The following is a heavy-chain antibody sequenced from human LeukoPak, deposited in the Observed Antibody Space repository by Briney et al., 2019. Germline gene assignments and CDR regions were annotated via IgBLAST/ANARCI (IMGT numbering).Heavy chain of an antibody. CDR3: ASAARDPYSSSRRWFDP. V-gene: IGHV4-59*01. CDR1: GGSISSYY. Sequence: SETLSLTCTVSGGSISSYYWSWIRQPPGKGLEWVGCIYYSGSTNYNPSLKSRVTISVDTSKNQFSLKLSSVTAADTAVYYCASAARDPYSSSRRWFDPWGQGTLVTVSS. D-gene: IGHD6-13*01. J-gene: IGHJ5*02. CDR2: IYYSGST.